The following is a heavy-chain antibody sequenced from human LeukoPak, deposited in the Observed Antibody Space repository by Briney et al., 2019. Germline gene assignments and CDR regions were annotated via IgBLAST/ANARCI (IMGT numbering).Heavy chain of an antibody. CDR3: ARGGSGSYLPYYFDY. CDR2: IYHSGST. V-gene: IGHV4-38-2*02. Sequence: SETLSLTCTVSGYSISSGYYWGWIRQPPGKGLEWIGYIYHSGSTYYNPSLKSRVTISVDRSKNQFSLKLSSVTAADTAVYYCARGGSGSYLPYYFDYWGQGTLVTVSS. CDR1: GYSISSGYY. D-gene: IGHD3-10*01. J-gene: IGHJ4*02.